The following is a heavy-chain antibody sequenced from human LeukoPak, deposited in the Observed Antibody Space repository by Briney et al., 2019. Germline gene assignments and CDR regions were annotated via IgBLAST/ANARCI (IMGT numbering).Heavy chain of an antibody. CDR1: GYTFTGYY. D-gene: IGHD5-18*01. CDR2: INPNSGGT. Sequence: ASVKVSCKASGYTFTGYYMHWVRQAPGQGLEWMGWINPNSGGTNYAQKFQGRVTVTRDTSISTAYMELSRLRSDDTAVYYRARCPHSYARKNWFDPWGQGTLVTVSS. CDR3: ARCPHSYARKNWFDP. V-gene: IGHV1-2*02. J-gene: IGHJ5*02.